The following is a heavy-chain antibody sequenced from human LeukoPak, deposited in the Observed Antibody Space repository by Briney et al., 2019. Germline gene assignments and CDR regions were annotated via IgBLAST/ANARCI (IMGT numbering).Heavy chain of an antibody. CDR2: INHSGST. CDR1: GGSFSGYY. J-gene: IGHJ6*03. Sequence: PSETLSLTCAVYGGSFSGYYWSWIRQPPGKGLEWIGEINHSGSTNYNPSLKSRVTISVDTSKNRFSLKLSSVTAADTAVYYCARVAVKEGWYYYYYMDVWGKGTTVTVSS. CDR3: ARVAVKEGWYYYYYMDV. D-gene: IGHD2-21*01. V-gene: IGHV4-34*01.